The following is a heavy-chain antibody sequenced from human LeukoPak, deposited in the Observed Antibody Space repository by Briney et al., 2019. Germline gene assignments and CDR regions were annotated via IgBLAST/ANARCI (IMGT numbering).Heavy chain of an antibody. V-gene: IGHV3-48*04. D-gene: IGHD3-10*01. Sequence: GGSLRLSCAASGFPFSSYSMNWVRQAPGEGLEWVSYISSSRTTSYADSVKGRFTISRDNAKNSLYLQMNSLRVEDTATYYCAKVAHYYYGSESYYFFEHWGQGTPVTASS. CDR2: ISSSRTT. J-gene: IGHJ4*02. CDR3: AKVAHYYYGSESYYFFEH. CDR1: GFPFSSYS.